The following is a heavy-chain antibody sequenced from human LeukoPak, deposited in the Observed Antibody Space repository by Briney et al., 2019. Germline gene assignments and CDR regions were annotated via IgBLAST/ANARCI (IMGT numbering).Heavy chain of an antibody. V-gene: IGHV1-8*01. J-gene: IGHJ5*02. CDR1: GYTFTSYD. CDR3: ARGRYCSGGSCYDWSWFDP. D-gene: IGHD2-15*01. Sequence: ASVKVSCKASGYTFTSYDINWVRQATGQGLEWMGWMNPNSGNTGYAQKYQGRVTMTRNTSISTAYMELSSLRSEDTAVYYCARGRYCSGGSCYDWSWFDPWGQGTLVTVSS. CDR2: MNPNSGNT.